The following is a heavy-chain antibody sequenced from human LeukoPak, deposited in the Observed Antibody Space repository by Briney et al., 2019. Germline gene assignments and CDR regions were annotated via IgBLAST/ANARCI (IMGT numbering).Heavy chain of an antibody. D-gene: IGHD6-13*01. V-gene: IGHV1-2*02. CDR2: INPNSGGT. J-gene: IGHJ5*02. CDR1: GYTFTGYY. CDR3: ARTLIAAAGGMGWFDP. Sequence: GASVKVSCKASGYTFTGYYMHWVRQAPGQGLEWMGWINPNSGGTNYAQKFQGRVTMTRDTSISTAYMELSRLRSDDTAVYYCARTLIAAAGGMGWFDPWGQGTLVTVSS.